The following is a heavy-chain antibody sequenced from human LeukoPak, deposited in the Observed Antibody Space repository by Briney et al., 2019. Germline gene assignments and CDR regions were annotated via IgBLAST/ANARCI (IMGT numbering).Heavy chain of an antibody. D-gene: IGHD5-12*01. V-gene: IGHV4-34*01. J-gene: IGHJ4*02. CDR3: ATRRGYSGFR. CDR2: INHSRST. Sequence: SETLSLTCAVYGGSFSGYYWSWIRQPPGKGLEWIGEINHSRSTNYNPSLKSRVTVSVDTSKNQFSLKLSSVTAADTAVYYCATRRGYSGFRWGQGTLVTVSS. CDR1: GGSFSGYY.